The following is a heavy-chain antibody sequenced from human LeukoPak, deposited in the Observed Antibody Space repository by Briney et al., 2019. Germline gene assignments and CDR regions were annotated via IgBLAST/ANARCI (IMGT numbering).Heavy chain of an antibody. V-gene: IGHV3-9*01. Sequence: GGSLRLSCAASGFTFDDYAMHWVRQAPGKGLEWVSGISWNSGSIGYADSVKGRFTISRDNAKNSLYLQMNSLRAEDTALYYCAKDATPESSGYMDVWGKGTTVTVSS. J-gene: IGHJ6*03. CDR1: GFTFDDYA. CDR3: AKDATPESSGYMDV. D-gene: IGHD3-10*01. CDR2: ISWNSGSI.